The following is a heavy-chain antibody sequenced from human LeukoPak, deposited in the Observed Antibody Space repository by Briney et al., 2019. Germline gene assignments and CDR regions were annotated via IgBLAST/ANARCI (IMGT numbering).Heavy chain of an antibody. CDR3: AREMGTNPRSNWFDP. J-gene: IGHJ5*02. V-gene: IGHV1-46*01. Sequence: ASVKVSCKASGYTFTSYYMHWVRQAPGQGLEWMGIINPSGGSTSYAQKFQGRVTMTRDTSTSTVYMELSSLRSEDTAVYYCAREMGTNPRSNWFDPWGQGTLVTVSS. CDR2: INPSGGST. CDR1: GYTFTSYY. D-gene: IGHD1-7*01.